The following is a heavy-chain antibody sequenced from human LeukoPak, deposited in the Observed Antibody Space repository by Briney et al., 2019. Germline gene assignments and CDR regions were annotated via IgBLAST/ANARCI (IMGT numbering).Heavy chain of an antibody. J-gene: IGHJ4*02. CDR1: GFTFSSYS. D-gene: IGHD4-17*01. CDR2: ISMSSVYI. Sequence: MSGGSLRLSCAASGFTFSSYSMSLVRQAPGKGLEWVSYISMSSVYIYYADSVKGRFTISRDNSKNTLYLQMNSLRADDTAVYYCANPTRSTVTTPLVGYWGQGTLVTVSS. V-gene: IGHV3-21*04. CDR3: ANPTRSTVTTPLVGY.